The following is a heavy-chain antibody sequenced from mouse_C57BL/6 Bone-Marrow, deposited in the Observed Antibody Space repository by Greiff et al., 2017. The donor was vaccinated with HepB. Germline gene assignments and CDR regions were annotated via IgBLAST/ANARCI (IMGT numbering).Heavy chain of an antibody. D-gene: IGHD1-1*01. Sequence: GGGLVQPKGSLKLSCAASGFSFNTYAMNWVRQAPGKGLEWVARIRSKSNNYATYYADSVKDRFTISRDDSESMLYLQMNNLKTEDTAMYYFVRSYGSSYVLYAMDYWGQGTSVTVSS. CDR2: IRSKSNNYAT. J-gene: IGHJ4*01. V-gene: IGHV10-1*01. CDR3: VRSYGSSYVLYAMDY. CDR1: GFSFNTYA.